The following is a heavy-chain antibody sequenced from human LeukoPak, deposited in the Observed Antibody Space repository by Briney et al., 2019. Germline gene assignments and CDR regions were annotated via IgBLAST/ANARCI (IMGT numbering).Heavy chain of an antibody. CDR3: ARASDPWLQLT. J-gene: IGHJ5*02. CDR1: GFTFSDYY. V-gene: IGHV3-11*05. D-gene: IGHD5-24*01. CDR2: ISSSSSYA. Sequence: GGSLRLSCAASGFTFSDYYMSWIRQAPGKGLEWVSYISSSSSYANYADSVKGRFTISRDNAQTSLYLQMNSLRAEDTAVYYCARASDPWLQLTWGQGTLVTVSS.